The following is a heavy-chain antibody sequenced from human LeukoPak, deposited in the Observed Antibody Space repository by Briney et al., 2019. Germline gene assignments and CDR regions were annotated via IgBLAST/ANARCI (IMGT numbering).Heavy chain of an antibody. CDR1: GGSISSYY. D-gene: IGHD3-22*01. CDR3: ARPDDKNGYYYVRGTHDAFDI. J-gene: IGHJ3*02. V-gene: IGHV4-34*01. CDR2: INHSGST. Sequence: PSETLSLTCTVSGGSISSYYWSWIRQPPGKGLEWIGEINHSGSTNYNPSLKRRVTISVDTSKNQFSLKLTSVTAADTAVYYCARPDDKNGYYYVRGTHDAFDIWGQGTMVTVSS.